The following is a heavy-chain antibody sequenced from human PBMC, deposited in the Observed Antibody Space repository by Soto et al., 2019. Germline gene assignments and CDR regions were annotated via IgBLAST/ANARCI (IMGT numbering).Heavy chain of an antibody. V-gene: IGHV4-59*08. D-gene: IGHD2-15*01. J-gene: IGHJ4*02. CDR2: IYYNGST. CDR1: SGSISSYY. CDR3: ARHTPAISISDH. Sequence: SETLSLTCTVSSGSISSYYWSWIRQPPGKGLEWIGYIYYNGSTYYNPSLKSRVTISVDTSKNQFSLKLSSVTAADTAVYYCARHTPAISISDHWGQGTLVTVSS.